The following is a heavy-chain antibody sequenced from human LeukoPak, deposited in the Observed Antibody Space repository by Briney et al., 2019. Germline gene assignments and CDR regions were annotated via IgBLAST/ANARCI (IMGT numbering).Heavy chain of an antibody. J-gene: IGHJ4*02. CDR2: IKEDGSEK. V-gene: IGHV3-7*05. CDR1: GFTFDSDW. CDR3: AREIGSAARGR. Sequence: GGSLRLSCATSGFTFDSDWMSWVRQAPGKGLEWVANIKEDGSEKYYVDSVKGRFTISRDNAKNSVYLQMESLRAEDTAMYYCAREIGSAARGRWGQGTLVIVS. D-gene: IGHD6-13*01.